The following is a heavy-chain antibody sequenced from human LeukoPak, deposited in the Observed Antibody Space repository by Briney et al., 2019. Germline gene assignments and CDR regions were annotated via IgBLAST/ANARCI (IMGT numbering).Heavy chain of an antibody. J-gene: IGHJ4*02. V-gene: IGHV4-4*07. CDR1: GGSISGCY. Sequence: PSETLSLTCTVSGGSISGCYWSWIRQPAGKGLDWIGRIYSSGSTNYNPSLKSRVTMSVDTSKNQFSLKLSSVTAADTAVYYCARAYCSGGSCYSGFDYWGQGTLVTVSS. D-gene: IGHD2-15*01. CDR3: ARAYCSGGSCYSGFDY. CDR2: IYSSGST.